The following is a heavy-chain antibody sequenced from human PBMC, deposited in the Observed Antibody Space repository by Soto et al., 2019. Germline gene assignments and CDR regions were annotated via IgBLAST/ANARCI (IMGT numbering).Heavy chain of an antibody. Sequence: TSETLSLTCAFSGGSFSAYYWSWIRQPPGKGLEWIGEINDSGTSNYNPSLKSRVAILLDTSKSQFSLKLSSVTAADTAVYYCASNFGVRRFDPWGQGTLVTVSS. CDR1: GGSFSAYY. V-gene: IGHV4-34*01. CDR2: INDSGTS. J-gene: IGHJ5*02. CDR3: ASNFGVRRFDP. D-gene: IGHD3-10*01.